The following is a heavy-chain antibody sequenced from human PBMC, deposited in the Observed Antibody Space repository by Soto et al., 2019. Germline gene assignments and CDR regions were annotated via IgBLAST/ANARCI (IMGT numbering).Heavy chain of an antibody. CDR2: IYYSGST. V-gene: IGHV4-59*12. J-gene: IGHJ6*02. CDR1: GGSITSYY. Sequence: PSETLSLTCTVSGGSITSYYWSWIRQPPGKGLEWIGYIYYSGSTNYNPSLKSRVTISVDTSKNQFSLKLSSVTAADTAVYYCARDHSGSYLYYYYYGMDVWGQGTTVTVSS. CDR3: ARDHSGSYLYYYYYGMDV. D-gene: IGHD3-10*01.